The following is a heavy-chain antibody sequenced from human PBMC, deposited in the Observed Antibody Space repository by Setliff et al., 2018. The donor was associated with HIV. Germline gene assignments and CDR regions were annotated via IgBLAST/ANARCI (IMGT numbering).Heavy chain of an antibody. CDR1: GYTFTNYG. Sequence: ASVKVSCKASGYTFTNYGITWVRQAPGHGLEWMGWLASYNDDANYAQNLQGRVTMTTDKSTSTAYMELRSLRSEDTAVYYCARDSLYLYSSSFPYYYYMDVWGKGTTVTVSS. V-gene: IGHV1-18*01. CDR2: LASYNDDA. CDR3: ARDSLYLYSSSFPYYYYMDV. J-gene: IGHJ6*03. D-gene: IGHD6-6*01.